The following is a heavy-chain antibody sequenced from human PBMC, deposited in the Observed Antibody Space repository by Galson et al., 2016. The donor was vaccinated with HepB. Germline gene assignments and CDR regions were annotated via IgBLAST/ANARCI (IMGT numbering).Heavy chain of an antibody. D-gene: IGHD3-10*01. V-gene: IGHV3-21*01. J-gene: IGHJ4*02. CDR3: ARDFLERSGSYEAYLDS. CDR2: ISSDSKYR. CDR1: GFSFSTYS. Sequence: SLRLSCAASGFSFSTYSMNWVRQTPGKGLEWVSCISSDSKYRYYEDSVQGRFTISRDNAKNSLYLQMNSLRAEDTAVYDCARDFLERSGSYEAYLDSWGQGTLVTVSS.